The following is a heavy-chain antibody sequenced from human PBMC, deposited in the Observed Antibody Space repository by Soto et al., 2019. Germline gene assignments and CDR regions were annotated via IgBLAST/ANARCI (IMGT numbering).Heavy chain of an antibody. CDR2: IYYSGST. CDR1: GGSISSGDNY. V-gene: IGHV4-30-4*01. CDR3: ARGGAGYCSSTSCYSPAVNWFDP. J-gene: IGHJ5*02. D-gene: IGHD2-2*01. Sequence: LSLTCTVSGGSISSGDNYWSWIRQPPGKGLEWIGYIYYSGSTYYNPSLKSRVTISVDTSKNQFSLKLSSVTAADTAVYYCARGGAGYCSSTSCYSPAVNWFDPWGQGTLVTVSS.